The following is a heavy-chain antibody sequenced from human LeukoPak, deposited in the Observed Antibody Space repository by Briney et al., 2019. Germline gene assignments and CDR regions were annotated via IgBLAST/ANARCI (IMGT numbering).Heavy chain of an antibody. V-gene: IGHV3-30*18. J-gene: IGHJ4*02. Sequence: GGSLRPSCAGSGFTFSDFGIHWVRQAPGKGLEWIPIISYVGNYKAYADSVRGRFTISRDNSKNTVYLQMNSLRAEDTAVYYCAKDLVAYCGTACYSCFDYWGQGTVVTVSS. CDR2: ISYVGNYK. CDR1: GFTFSDFG. D-gene: IGHD2-21*02. CDR3: AKDLVAYCGTACYSCFDY.